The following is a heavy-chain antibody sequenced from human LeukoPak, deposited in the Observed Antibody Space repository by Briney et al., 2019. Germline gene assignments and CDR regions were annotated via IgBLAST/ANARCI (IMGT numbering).Heavy chain of an antibody. J-gene: IGHJ6*03. Sequence: SETLSLTCAVYGGSFSGYYWSWIRQPPGKGLEWIGEINHSGSTNYNPSLKSRVTISVDTSKNQFSLKLSSVTAADTAVYYCARVLGSGLRWYYYYYYYMDVWGKGTTVTISS. D-gene: IGHD6-19*01. V-gene: IGHV4-34*01. CDR3: ARVLGSGLRWYYYYYYYMDV. CDR2: INHSGST. CDR1: GGSFSGYY.